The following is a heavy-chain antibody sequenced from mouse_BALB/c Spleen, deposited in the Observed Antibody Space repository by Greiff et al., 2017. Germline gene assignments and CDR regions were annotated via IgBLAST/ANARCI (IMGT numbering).Heavy chain of an antibody. CDR3: TRDTLYDGYYGGYFDY. J-gene: IGHJ2*01. Sequence: EVQLVESGGGLVKPGGSLKLSCAASGFTFSSYTMSWVRQTPEKRLEWVATISSGGSYTYYPDSVKGRFTISRDNAKNTLYLQMSSLKSEDTAMYYCTRDTLYDGYYGGYFDYWGQGTTLTVSS. CDR2: ISSGGSYT. CDR1: GFTFSSYT. D-gene: IGHD2-3*01. V-gene: IGHV5-6-4*01.